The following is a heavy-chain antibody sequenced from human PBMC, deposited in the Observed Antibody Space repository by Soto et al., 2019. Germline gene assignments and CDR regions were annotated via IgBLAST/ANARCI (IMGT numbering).Heavy chain of an antibody. CDR2: INAGNGNT. J-gene: IGHJ5*02. CDR3: ARGSGSYDILTGYPDWFDP. CDR1: GYTFTSYA. D-gene: IGHD3-9*01. Sequence: GASVKVSCKASGYTFTSYAIHWVRQAPGQRLEWMGWINAGNGNTKYSQKFQGRVTITRDTSASTAYMELSSLRSEDTAVYYCARGSGSYDILTGYPDWFDPWGQGTLVTVS. V-gene: IGHV1-3*01.